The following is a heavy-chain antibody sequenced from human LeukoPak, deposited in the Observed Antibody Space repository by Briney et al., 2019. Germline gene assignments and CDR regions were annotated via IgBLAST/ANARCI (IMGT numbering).Heavy chain of an antibody. V-gene: IGHV4-59*08. CDR3: ARYGSGSYSDDHFQH. CDR2: IYYSGST. D-gene: IGHD3-10*01. CDR1: GGSISGYY. Sequence: SETLSLTCTVSGGSISGYYWSWIRQPPGKGLQWIGFIYYSGSTKYNPSLKSRVTISVDTSKNQFSLKLTSVTAADTAVYYCARYGSGSYSDDHFQHWGQGTLVTVSS. J-gene: IGHJ1*01.